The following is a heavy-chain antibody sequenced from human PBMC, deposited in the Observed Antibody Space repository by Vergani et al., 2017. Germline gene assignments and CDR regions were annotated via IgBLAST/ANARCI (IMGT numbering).Heavy chain of an antibody. CDR2: ISGSGGST. CDR3: AAAYYYYDSSGPFDY. CDR1: GFTFSSYA. Sequence: EVQLLESGGGLVQPGGSLRLSCAASGFTFSSYAMSWVRQAPGKGLEWVSAISGSGGSTYYADSVKGRFTISRDNSKNTLYLQMNSLRAEDTAVYYCAAAYYYYDSSGPFDYWGQGTLVTVSS. J-gene: IGHJ4*02. V-gene: IGHV3-23*01. D-gene: IGHD3-22*01.